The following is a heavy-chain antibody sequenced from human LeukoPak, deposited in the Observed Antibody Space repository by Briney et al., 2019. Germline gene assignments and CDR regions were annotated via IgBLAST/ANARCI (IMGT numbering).Heavy chain of an antibody. CDR1: GFTFSSYW. CDR3: ARDTDTVTTILDY. CDR2: IASDGSST. V-gene: IGHV3-74*01. D-gene: IGHD4-17*01. Sequence: GALRLSCAASGFTFSSYWMNWVRQAPGKGLVWVSRIASDGSSTTYADSVKGRFSISRDNAKNTLYLQMNSLRAEDTAVYYCARDTDTVTTILDYWGQGTLVTVSS. J-gene: IGHJ4*02.